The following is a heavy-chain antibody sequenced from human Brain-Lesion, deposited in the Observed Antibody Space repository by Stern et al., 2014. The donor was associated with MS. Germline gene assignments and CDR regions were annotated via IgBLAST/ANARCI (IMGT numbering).Heavy chain of an antibody. D-gene: IGHD5-18*01. CDR3: ARAHVDTWDWFDP. Sequence: LVESGGDLVQPGGSLRLSCTASGFTFSTYWMHWVRQAPGQGLVWVSRINGDGSRTSYADSVKGRFTISRDNAKNTLYVQMNSLRVEDTAVYYCARAHVDTWDWFDPWGQGTLVTVSS. CDR1: GFTFSTYW. CDR2: INGDGSRT. J-gene: IGHJ5*02. V-gene: IGHV3-74*02.